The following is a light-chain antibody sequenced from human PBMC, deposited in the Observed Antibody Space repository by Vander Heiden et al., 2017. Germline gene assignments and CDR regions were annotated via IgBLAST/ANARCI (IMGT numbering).Light chain of an antibody. Sequence: EIVLTQFPGTLSLSPGERATLSCRASQSVSSNYLAWYQQKPGQAPRLVIYGTSTRATGIPDRFSGSGSETDFTLTISRLEPEDFEVYYCQQYGSSPKYTFGQGTKLEIK. V-gene: IGKV3-20*01. CDR2: GTS. CDR3: QQYGSSPKYT. J-gene: IGKJ2*01. CDR1: QSVSSNY.